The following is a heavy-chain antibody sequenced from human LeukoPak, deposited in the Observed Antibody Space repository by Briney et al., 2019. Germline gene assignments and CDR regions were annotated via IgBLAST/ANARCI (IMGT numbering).Heavy chain of an antibody. CDR2: INHSGST. J-gene: IGHJ4*02. V-gene: IGHV4-34*01. Sequence: PGGSLRLSCAGSGFTFDDYGMSWIRQPPGKGLEWIGEINHSGSTNYNPSLKSRVTISVDTSKNQFSLKLSSVTAADTAVYYCARGGMRIAVSPFDYWGQGTLVTVSS. CDR3: ARGGMRIAVSPFDY. D-gene: IGHD6-19*01. CDR1: GFTFDDYG.